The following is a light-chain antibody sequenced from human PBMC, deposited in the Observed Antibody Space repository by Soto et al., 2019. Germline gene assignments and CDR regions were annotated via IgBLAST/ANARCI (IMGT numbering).Light chain of an antibody. V-gene: IGKV3-20*01. CDR1: QTVTTTY. CDR2: GVS. Sequence: FVLTQSPGTLSLSPGQRATLSCRASQTVTTTYLAWYRQKPGQAPRLLIYGVSSRASGIADSFNGGGSGTDFTLSSSRVEPVDFAVYYCQQYGETRGTFRQGTSLEI. CDR3: QQYGETRGT. J-gene: IGKJ2*01.